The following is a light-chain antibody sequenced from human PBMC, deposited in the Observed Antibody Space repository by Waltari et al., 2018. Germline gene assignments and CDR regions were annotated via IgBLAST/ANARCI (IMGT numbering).Light chain of an antibody. V-gene: IGKV3-15*01. J-gene: IGKJ1*01. Sequence: DIVMTQSPATLAVSPGARVILSCRASRNVRTNFAWYQHKPSQTPRPLISGASTRAVGTPDRLSGAGSGTDFTLTISSLRSEDFAVYYCQQYDDWSPWTFGQGTKVEIK. CDR3: QQYDDWSPWT. CDR2: GAS. CDR1: RNVRTN.